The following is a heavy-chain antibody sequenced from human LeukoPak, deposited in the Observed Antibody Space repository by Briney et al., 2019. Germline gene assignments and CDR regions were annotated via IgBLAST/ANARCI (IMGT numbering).Heavy chain of an antibody. V-gene: IGHV3-23*01. J-gene: IGHJ3*02. CDR2: ISGSGGST. D-gene: IGHD3-22*01. CDR3: AKSIRGVVITTNDAFDI. Sequence: GGSLRLSCAASGFTFSSYAMSWVRQAPGKGLEWVSAISGSGGSTYYADSVKGRFTISRDNSKNTLYPQMNSLRAEDTAVYYCAKSIRGVVITTNDAFDIWGQGTMVTVSS. CDR1: GFTFSSYA.